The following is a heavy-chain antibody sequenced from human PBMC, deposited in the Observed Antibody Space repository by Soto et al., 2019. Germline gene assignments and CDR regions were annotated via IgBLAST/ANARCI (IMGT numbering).Heavy chain of an antibody. V-gene: IGHV3-30*18. Sequence: PGGSLRLSCEASGFSFSSYGMHWVRQAPGKGLEWVAFISYDGSNKYYVDSVQGRFTIFRDSSRSALDLQMNSLRPEDTAVYYCAKALGELSPESYDYWGQGTLVTVSS. D-gene: IGHD3-16*02. J-gene: IGHJ4*02. CDR1: GFSFSSYG. CDR3: AKALGELSPESYDY. CDR2: ISYDGSNK.